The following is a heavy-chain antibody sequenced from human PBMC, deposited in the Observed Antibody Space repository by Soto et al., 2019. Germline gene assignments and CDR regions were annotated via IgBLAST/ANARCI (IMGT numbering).Heavy chain of an antibody. Sequence: PGGSLRLSXAASGFTFSSYAMHWVRQAPGKGLEWVAVISYDGSNKYYADSVKGRFTISRDNSKNTLYLQMNSLRAEDTAVYYCARGEQLDYWGQGTLVTVSS. V-gene: IGHV3-30-3*01. CDR3: ARGEQLDY. CDR1: GFTFSSYA. CDR2: ISYDGSNK. J-gene: IGHJ4*02. D-gene: IGHD6-6*01.